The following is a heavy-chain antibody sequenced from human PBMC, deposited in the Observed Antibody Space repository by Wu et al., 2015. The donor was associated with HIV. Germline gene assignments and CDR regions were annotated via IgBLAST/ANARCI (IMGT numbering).Heavy chain of an antibody. D-gene: IGHD5-18*01. CDR1: GYTFTRYY. Sequence: QVQLVQSGAEVKKPGASVKVSCKASGYTFTRYYMHWVRQAPGQGLEWMGRLIPMYGTANYAQKFQGRVTITADESTNTAYMAVSSLRSDDTAVYYCAGGGGRTSMDPFDFWGQGTLVTVSS. CDR3: AGGGGRTSMDPFDF. J-gene: IGHJ4*02. CDR2: LIPMYGTA. V-gene: IGHV1-69*18.